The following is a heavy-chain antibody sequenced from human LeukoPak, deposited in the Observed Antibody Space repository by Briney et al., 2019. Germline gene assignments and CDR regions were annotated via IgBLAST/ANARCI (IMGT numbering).Heavy chain of an antibody. D-gene: IGHD3-10*01. CDR1: GGSIRSNSYY. CDR3: ARQSGYENWFDP. V-gene: IGHV4-39*01. Sequence: SETLSLTCTVSGGSIRSNSYYWGWIRQPPGKGLEWLGSIYYSGSTYYNPSLKSRVTISVDTSKNQFSLKLSSVTAADTAVYYCARQSGYENWFDPWGQGTLVTVSS. J-gene: IGHJ5*02. CDR2: IYYSGST.